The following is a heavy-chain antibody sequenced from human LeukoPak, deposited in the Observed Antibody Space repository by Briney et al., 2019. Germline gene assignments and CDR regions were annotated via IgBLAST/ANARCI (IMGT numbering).Heavy chain of an antibody. V-gene: IGHV1-2*02. CDR1: GYTFTCYY. D-gene: IGHD2-15*01. Sequence: ASVKVSCKASGYTFTCYYMHWVRQAPGQGLEWMGWINPNSGGTNYAQKFQGRVTMTRDTSISTAYMELSRLRSDDTAVYYCARLVGVAATPVGIDYWGQGTLVTVSS. CDR3: ARLVGVAATPVGIDY. J-gene: IGHJ4*02. CDR2: INPNSGGT.